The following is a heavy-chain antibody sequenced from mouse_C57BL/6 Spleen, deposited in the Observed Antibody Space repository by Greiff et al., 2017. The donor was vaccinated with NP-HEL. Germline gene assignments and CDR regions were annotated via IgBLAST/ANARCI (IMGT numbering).Heavy chain of an antibody. J-gene: IGHJ2*01. V-gene: IGHV5-12*01. CDR1: GFTFSDYY. Sequence: EVKVIESGGGLVQPGGSLKLSCAASGFTFSDYYMYWVRQTPEKRLEWVAYISNGGGSTYYPDTVKGRFTISRDNAKNTLYLQMSRLKSEDTAMYYCARYYDGYYDYWGQGTTLTVSS. CDR3: ARYYDGYYDY. D-gene: IGHD2-3*01. CDR2: ISNGGGST.